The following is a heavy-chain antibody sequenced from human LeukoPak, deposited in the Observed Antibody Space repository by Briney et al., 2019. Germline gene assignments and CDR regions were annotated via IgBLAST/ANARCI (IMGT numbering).Heavy chain of an antibody. CDR1: GFTFSSYA. D-gene: IGHD6-13*01. J-gene: IGHJ4*02. V-gene: IGHV3-23*01. CDR2: ISGSGGST. Sequence: QAGGSLRLSCAASGFTFSSYAMSWVRQAPGKGLEWVSAISGSGGSTYYADSVKGRFTISRDNSKNTLYLQMNSLRAEDTAVYYCAKTGAAAGTIHYFDYWGQGTLVAVSS. CDR3: AKTGAAAGTIHYFDY.